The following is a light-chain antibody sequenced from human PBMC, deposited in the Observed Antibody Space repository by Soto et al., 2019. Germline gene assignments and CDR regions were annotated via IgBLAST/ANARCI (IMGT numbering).Light chain of an antibody. CDR3: QQRFSWPPT. J-gene: IGKJ4*01. CDR1: QSVSRY. CDR2: DTS. V-gene: IGKV3-11*01. Sequence: EIGLTQSPATLSLSPGDRATLSCRASQSVSRYLAWYQQKPGQAPRLLIHDTSTRATDVPDTFSGSGSGTEFTLTISSREPEDSAMYYCQQRFSWPPTFGGGTHVEIK.